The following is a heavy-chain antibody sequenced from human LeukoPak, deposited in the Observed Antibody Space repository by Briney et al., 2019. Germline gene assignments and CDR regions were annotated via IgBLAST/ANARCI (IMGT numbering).Heavy chain of an antibody. V-gene: IGHV6-1*01. CDR3: ASGAASLDY. CDR2: TYYRSRWYN. Sequence: SQTLSLTCALSGDSFSSNSAAWNWLRQSPSRGLEWLGRTYYRSRWYNDYAVSVKSRITINPDTSKNQSFLQPNSVTPEDTAVYYCASGAASLDYWGQGTLVTVSS. J-gene: IGHJ4*02. D-gene: IGHD4/OR15-4a*01. CDR1: GDSFSSNSAA.